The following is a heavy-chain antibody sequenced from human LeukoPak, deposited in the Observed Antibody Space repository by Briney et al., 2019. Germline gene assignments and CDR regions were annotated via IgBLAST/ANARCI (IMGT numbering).Heavy chain of an antibody. J-gene: IGHJ5*02. Sequence: SETLSLTCSVSGGSIYTSSYYWVWIRQPPGKGLEWIGEINHSGSTNYNPSLKSRVTISVDTSKNQFSLKLSSVTAADTAVYYCARHYYGSGRHYGFDPWGQGTLVTVSS. D-gene: IGHD3-10*01. CDR3: ARHYYGSGRHYGFDP. CDR2: INHSGST. V-gene: IGHV4-39*01. CDR1: GGSIYTSSYY.